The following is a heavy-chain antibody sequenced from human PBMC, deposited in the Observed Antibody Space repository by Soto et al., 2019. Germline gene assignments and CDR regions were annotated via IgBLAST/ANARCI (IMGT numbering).Heavy chain of an antibody. D-gene: IGHD3-3*01. CDR3: ARSLYYAFWSGYYTGNYYYGMDV. J-gene: IGHJ6*02. CDR2: ISSSGITI. CDR1: GFTFSDYY. V-gene: IGHV3-11*01. Sequence: GGSLRLSCAASGFTFSDYYMSWIRQAPGKGLEWVSYISSSGITIYDADAGKGRFTISRDNAKNSLYLQMTSPRDEAKAVYYRARSLYYAFWSGYYTGNYYYGMDVWGQGTPVTVSS.